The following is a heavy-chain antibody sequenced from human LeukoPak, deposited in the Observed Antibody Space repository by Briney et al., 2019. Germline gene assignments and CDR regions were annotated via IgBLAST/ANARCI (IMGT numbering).Heavy chain of an antibody. J-gene: IGHJ3*02. CDR2: IYYSGTI. V-gene: IGHV4-59*01. D-gene: IGHD6-25*01. CDR1: GGSISNYY. CDR3: AGGSPKYSSGSGAFDI. Sequence: SETLSLTCTVSGGSISNYYSVWIRQPPGKGLELIGSIYYSGTIKYNPSLKSRVTILVDTSKNQLSLKLSSVTAADTAVYYCAGGSPKYSSGSGAFDIWGQGTMVTVSS.